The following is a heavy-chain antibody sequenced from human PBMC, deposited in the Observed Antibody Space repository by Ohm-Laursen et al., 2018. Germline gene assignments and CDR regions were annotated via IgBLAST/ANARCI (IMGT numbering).Heavy chain of an antibody. D-gene: IGHD1-26*01. CDR1: GGSISSYY. CDR2: IYYSGST. CDR3: VRLRTAWGGYYYGMDV. V-gene: IGHV4-59*08. J-gene: IGHJ6*02. Sequence: SDTLSLTCTVSGGSISSYYWSWIRQPPGKGLEWIGYIYYSGSTNYNPSLKSRVTISVDTSKNQFSLKLSSVTAADTAVYYCVRLRTAWGGYYYGMDVWGQGTTVTVSS.